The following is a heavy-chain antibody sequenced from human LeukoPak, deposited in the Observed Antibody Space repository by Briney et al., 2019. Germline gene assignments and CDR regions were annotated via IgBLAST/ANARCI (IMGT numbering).Heavy chain of an antibody. CDR1: GFTFSSYA. Sequence: GGSLRLSCAASGFTFSSYAMSWVRQAPGKGLEGVSAISGSGGSTYYADSVKGRFTISRDNSKNTLYLQMNSLRAEDTAVYYCASLNSGYDWDFDYWGQGTLVTVSS. V-gene: IGHV3-23*01. D-gene: IGHD5-12*01. CDR3: ASLNSGYDWDFDY. J-gene: IGHJ4*02. CDR2: ISGSGGST.